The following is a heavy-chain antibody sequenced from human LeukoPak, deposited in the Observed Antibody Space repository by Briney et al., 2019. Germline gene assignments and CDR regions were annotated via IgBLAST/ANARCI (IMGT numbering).Heavy chain of an antibody. CDR3: ARVHCSSTSCYFPDAFDI. CDR1: GYTFTSYG. D-gene: IGHD2-2*01. J-gene: IGHJ3*02. Sequence: ASVKVSCKASGYTFTSYGISWVRQAPGQGLEWMGWISAYNGNTNYAQKLQGRVTMTTDTSTSTACMELRSLRSDDTAVYYCARVHCSSTSCYFPDAFDIWGQGTMVTVSS. CDR2: ISAYNGNT. V-gene: IGHV1-18*01.